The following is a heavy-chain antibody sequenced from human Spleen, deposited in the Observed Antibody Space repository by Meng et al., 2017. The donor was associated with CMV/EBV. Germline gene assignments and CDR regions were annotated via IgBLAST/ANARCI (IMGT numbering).Heavy chain of an antibody. CDR1: GGSISSSNW. CDR3: ARVGFGNSFDY. D-gene: IGHD3-10*01. Sequence: TCAVCGGSISSSNWWSWVRQPPGKGLECIGNIYHSGSTVYNPSLESRVTLSIDKSKNHFSLQMKSVTAADTAIYYCARVGFGNSFDYWGQGTLVTVSS. V-gene: IGHV4-4*02. CDR2: IYHSGST. J-gene: IGHJ4*02.